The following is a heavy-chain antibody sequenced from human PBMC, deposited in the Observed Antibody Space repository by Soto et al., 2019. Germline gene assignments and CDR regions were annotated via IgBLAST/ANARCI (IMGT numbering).Heavy chain of an antibody. CDR1: GFTFSSYS. CDR2: ISSSSSYI. V-gene: IGHV3-21*01. J-gene: IGHJ3*02. D-gene: IGHD4-17*01. CDR3: ARELRYGDYPRVAFDI. Sequence: EVQLVESGGGLVKPGGSLRLSCAASGFTFSSYSMNWVRQAPGKGLEWVSSISSSSSYIYYADSVKGRFTISRDNAKNSLYLQMNSLRAEDTAGYYCARELRYGDYPRVAFDIWGQGTMVTVSS.